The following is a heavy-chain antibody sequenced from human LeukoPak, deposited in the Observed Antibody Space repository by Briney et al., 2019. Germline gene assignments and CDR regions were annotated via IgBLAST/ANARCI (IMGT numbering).Heavy chain of an antibody. Sequence: SVKVSCKASGGTFSSYAISWVRQAPGQGLEWMGRIIPILGIANYAQKFQGRVTITADESTSTAYMELSSLRSEDTAVYYCASSRISTGSWFDPWGQGTLVTVSS. D-gene: IGHD3-10*01. CDR1: GGTFSSYA. CDR3: ASSRISTGSWFDP. V-gene: IGHV1-69*04. J-gene: IGHJ5*02. CDR2: IIPILGIA.